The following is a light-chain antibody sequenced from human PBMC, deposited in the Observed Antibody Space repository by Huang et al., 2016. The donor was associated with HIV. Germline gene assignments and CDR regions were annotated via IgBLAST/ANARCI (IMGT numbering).Light chain of an antibody. V-gene: IGKV4-1*01. CDR1: QSVLYGSNNKND. J-gene: IGKJ5*01. Sequence: DIVMTQSPDSLAVSLGERATINCKSGQSVLYGSNNKNDLAWYQQKPGQPPKLLLYWASTRESGVPDRFSGSGSGTDFTLSISSLQAEDVAVYYCQQYYSTPITFGQGTRLEI. CDR2: WAS. CDR3: QQYYSTPIT.